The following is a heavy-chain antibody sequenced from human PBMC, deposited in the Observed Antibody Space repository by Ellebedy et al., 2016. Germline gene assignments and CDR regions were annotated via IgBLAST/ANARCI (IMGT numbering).Heavy chain of an antibody. CDR2: IVVGSGNT. CDR3: AKLIAVAGPIDY. CDR1: GFTFTSSA. J-gene: IGHJ4*02. D-gene: IGHD6-19*01. V-gene: IGHV1-58*02. Sequence: ASVKVSCKASGFTFTSSAMQWVRQARGQRLEWIGWIVVGSGNTNYAQKFQERVTITRDMSTSTAYMELSSLRSEDTAVYYCAKLIAVAGPIDYWGQGTLVTVSS.